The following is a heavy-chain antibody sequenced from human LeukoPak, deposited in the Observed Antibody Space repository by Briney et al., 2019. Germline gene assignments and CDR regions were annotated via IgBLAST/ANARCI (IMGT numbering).Heavy chain of an antibody. Sequence: GGSLRLSCADSGFTVSSNYMRWVRQALGKGLEWVSVIYSGGSTYYADSVKGRFTISRDNSKNTLYLQMNSLRAEDTAVYYCARDITVYYYGMAVWGQSTTVTVSS. CDR1: GFTVSSNY. D-gene: IGHD1-14*01. V-gene: IGHV3-66*01. CDR3: ARDITVYYYGMAV. J-gene: IGHJ6*02. CDR2: IYSGGST.